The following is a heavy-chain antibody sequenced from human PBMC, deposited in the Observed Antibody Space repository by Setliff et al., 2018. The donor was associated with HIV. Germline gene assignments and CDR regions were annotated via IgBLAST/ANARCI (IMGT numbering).Heavy chain of an antibody. CDR2: IYWNNNK. Sequence: SGPTLVNPTQTLTLTCTFSGLSLSTSGVGVDWIRQSPGKALEWLAFIYWNNNKHYSTSLKSRLTVTKDTSKNRVVFTMTNMDPVDTATYYCAYSGRQLRGPYFDFWGQGTPVTVSS. V-gene: IGHV2-5*01. J-gene: IGHJ4*02. D-gene: IGHD1-1*01. CDR1: GLSLSTSGVG. CDR3: AYSGRQLRGPYFDF.